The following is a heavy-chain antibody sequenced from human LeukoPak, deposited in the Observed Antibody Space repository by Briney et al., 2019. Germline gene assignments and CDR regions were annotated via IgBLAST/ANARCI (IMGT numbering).Heavy chain of an antibody. CDR1: GFVFSSYW. V-gene: IGHV3-7*01. CDR3: ARERGGYCSGATCYKAFDI. Sequence: GGSLRLSCAASGFVFSSYWMSWVRQAPGKGLEWVADIKQDGFEKYYVGSVRGRFTISRDNAKNSLDLQMSSLRAEDTAVYYCARERGGYCSGATCYKAFDIWGQGTMVTVSS. CDR2: IKQDGFEK. D-gene: IGHD2-2*02. J-gene: IGHJ3*02.